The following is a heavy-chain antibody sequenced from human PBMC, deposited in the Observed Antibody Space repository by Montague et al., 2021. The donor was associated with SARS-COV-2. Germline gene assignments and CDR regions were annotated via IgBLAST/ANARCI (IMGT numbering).Heavy chain of an antibody. D-gene: IGHD2-8*02. Sequence: SETLSLTCAVSGGTFSGYYWSWVRQPPGAGLQWIGEIYQSGDINYNPSLKSRVTISEDTSRNQFSLKLTSVTAADTAVYFCARGQQGVNMVLVVIGFYYYMDVWGKGSTVTVSS. V-gene: IGHV4-34*01. CDR1: GGTFSGYY. CDR2: IYQSGDI. CDR3: ARGQQGVNMVLVVIGFYYYMDV. J-gene: IGHJ6*03.